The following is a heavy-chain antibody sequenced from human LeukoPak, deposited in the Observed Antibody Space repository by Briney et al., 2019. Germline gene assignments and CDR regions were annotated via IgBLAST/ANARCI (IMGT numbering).Heavy chain of an antibody. D-gene: IGHD6-13*01. J-gene: IGHJ5*02. CDR2: IWYDGSNK. Sequence: GGSLRLSCAASGFTFSSYAMSWVRQAPGKGLEWVALIWYDGSNKYYADSVKGRFTISRDNSKNTLHLQMNSLRAEDTAVYYCARDFIAAAGFNWFDPRGQGTLVTVSS. CDR1: GFTFSSYA. CDR3: ARDFIAAAGFNWFDP. V-gene: IGHV3-33*08.